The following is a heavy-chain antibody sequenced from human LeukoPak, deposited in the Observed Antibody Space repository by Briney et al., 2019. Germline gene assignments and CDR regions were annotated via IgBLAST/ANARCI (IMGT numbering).Heavy chain of an antibody. CDR1: GFTFSSYG. D-gene: IGHD2-15*01. J-gene: IGHJ5*02. V-gene: IGHV3-30*02. CDR3: AKEIVAFDP. CDR2: IRYDGSNK. Sequence: GGSLRLSCAASGFTFSSYGMQWVRQAPGKGVEWVAFIRYDGSNKYYEDSVKGGFTISRENAKKTVYLQMNSLRAEDTAVYYCAKEIVAFDPWGQGTLVTVSS.